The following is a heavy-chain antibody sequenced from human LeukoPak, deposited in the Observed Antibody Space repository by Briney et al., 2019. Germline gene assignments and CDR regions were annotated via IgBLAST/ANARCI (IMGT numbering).Heavy chain of an antibody. J-gene: IGHJ4*02. CDR1: GFTFSSYG. Sequence: GGSLRLSCAASGFTFSSYGMNWVRQAPGKGLEWVSAFSGSGGSTYYADSVTGRFTISRDNAKNSLYLQMNSLRAEDTAVYYCARDVLLWFGELSGWGQGTLVTVSS. D-gene: IGHD3-10*01. CDR3: ARDVLLWFGELSG. V-gene: IGHV3-23*01. CDR2: FSGSGGST.